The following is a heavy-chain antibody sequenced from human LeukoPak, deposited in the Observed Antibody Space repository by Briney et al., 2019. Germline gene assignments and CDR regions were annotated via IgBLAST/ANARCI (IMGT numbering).Heavy chain of an antibody. V-gene: IGHV1-3*01. D-gene: IGHD4-17*01. CDR1: GYTFTSYA. CDR3: AREGDYGDYVGGMDV. CDR2: ISAGNGNT. J-gene: IGHJ6*02. Sequence: ASVKVSCKASGYTFTSYAIHWVRQAPGQRLEWMGWISAGNGNTKYSQKFQGRVTITRDTSASTAYMELSSLRSEDTAVYYCAREGDYGDYVGGMDVWGQGTTVTVSS.